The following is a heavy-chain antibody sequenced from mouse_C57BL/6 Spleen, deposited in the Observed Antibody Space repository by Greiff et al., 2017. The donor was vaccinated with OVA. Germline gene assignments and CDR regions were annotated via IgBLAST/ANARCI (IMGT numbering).Heavy chain of an antibody. D-gene: IGHD2-5*01. J-gene: IGHJ4*01. Sequence: VQLQQPGAELVMPGASVKLSCKASGYTFTSYWMHWVKQRPGQGLEWIGEIDPSDSYTNYNQKFKGKSTLTVDKSSSTAYMQLGSLTSEDSAVYYCARSSNYDAMDYWGQGTSVTVSS. CDR3: ARSSNYDAMDY. CDR1: GYTFTSYW. V-gene: IGHV1-69*01. CDR2: IDPSDSYT.